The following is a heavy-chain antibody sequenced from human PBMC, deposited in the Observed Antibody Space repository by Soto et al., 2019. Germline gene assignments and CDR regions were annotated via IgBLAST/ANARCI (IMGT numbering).Heavy chain of an antibody. J-gene: IGHJ5*02. CDR3: ARGVLGRSSSWYGP. D-gene: IGHD6-13*01. V-gene: IGHV4-34*01. Sequence: SETLSLTCAVYGGPFSGYSWSWIRQPPGKGLEWVGEIHPSGSTNYNPSLKSRVTISVDTSKSQFSLKLNSVTAADTAMYCCARGVLGRSSSWYGPWGQGTLVTVSS. CDR1: GGPFSGYS. CDR2: IHPSGST.